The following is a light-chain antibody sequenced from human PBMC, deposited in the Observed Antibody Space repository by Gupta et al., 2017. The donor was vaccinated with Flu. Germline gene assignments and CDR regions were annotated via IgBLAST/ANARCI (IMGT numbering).Light chain of an antibody. Sequence: RVTISCSATRSNIGSNYVFWYQQLPGTAPKLLMSRNNQRPSGVLDRFSGSKSGTSASLAISGLRSEDEADYYCSTWDDSVNGWAFGGGTKVTVL. CDR2: RNN. CDR3: STWDDSVNGWA. V-gene: IGLV1-47*01. J-gene: IGLJ3*02. CDR1: RSNIGSNY.